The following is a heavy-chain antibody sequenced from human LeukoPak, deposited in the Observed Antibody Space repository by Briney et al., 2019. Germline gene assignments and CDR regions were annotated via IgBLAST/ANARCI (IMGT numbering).Heavy chain of an antibody. J-gene: IGHJ4*02. CDR3: AREVLRGYSYGFDY. D-gene: IGHD5-18*01. CDR1: GYSFTSYG. V-gene: IGHV1-18*01. Sequence: EASVKVSCKASGYSFTSYGISWVGQAPGQGLEWVGWISAYNGNTNYAQKLQGRVTMTTDTSTSTAYMELRSLRSDDTAVYYCAREVLRGYSYGFDYWGQGTLVTVSS. CDR2: ISAYNGNT.